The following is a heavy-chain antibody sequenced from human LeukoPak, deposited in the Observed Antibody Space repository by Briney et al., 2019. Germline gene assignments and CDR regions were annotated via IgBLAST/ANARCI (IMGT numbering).Heavy chain of an antibody. D-gene: IGHD5-12*01. CDR3: ARIPGRLRADYYYYYMDV. CDR1: GFTFTSSA. CDR2: IDVGSGNT. J-gene: IGHJ6*03. Sequence: SVKVSCKASGFTFTSSAVQWVRQARGQRLEWIGWIDVGSGNTKYAQKFQERVTITRDVSTSTAYMELRSLRSDDTAVYYCARIPGRLRADYYYYYMDVWGKGTTVTVSS. V-gene: IGHV1-58*01.